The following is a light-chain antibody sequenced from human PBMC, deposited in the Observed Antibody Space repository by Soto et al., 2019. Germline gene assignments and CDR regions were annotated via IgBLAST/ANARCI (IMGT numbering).Light chain of an antibody. V-gene: IGKV3-15*01. J-gene: IGKJ3*01. CDR2: GAS. Sequence: EIVMTQSPATLSVSPGERVTLSCRASQSVSRSLAWYQQKPGQAPRLLIYGASTRATGIPARFSGSGSGTELTLTIISLQSEDFAVYYCQQSNNWPPFTFGPGTKVDIK. CDR1: QSVSRS. CDR3: QQSNNWPPFT.